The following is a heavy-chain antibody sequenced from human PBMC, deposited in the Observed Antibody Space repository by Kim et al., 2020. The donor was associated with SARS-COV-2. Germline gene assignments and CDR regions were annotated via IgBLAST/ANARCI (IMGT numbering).Heavy chain of an antibody. CDR3: ARDIVVVPAAIDHYYYGMDV. D-gene: IGHD2-2*01. CDR1: GGSISSGSYY. J-gene: IGHJ6*02. CDR2: IYTSGST. Sequence: SETLSLTCTVSGGSISSGSYYWSWIRQPAGKGLEWIGRIYTSGSTNYNPSLKSRVTISVDTSKNQFSLKLSSVTAADTAVYYCARDIVVVPAAIDHYYYGMDVWGQGTTVTVSS. V-gene: IGHV4-61*02.